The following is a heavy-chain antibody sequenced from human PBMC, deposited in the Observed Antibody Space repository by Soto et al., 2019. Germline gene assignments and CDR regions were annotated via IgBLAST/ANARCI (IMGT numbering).Heavy chain of an antibody. D-gene: IGHD1-1*01. CDR2: FSGNDGST. Sequence: GGSLRLSCVASGFTFSAYCLSWVRQAPGKGLEWVSTFSGNDGSTFYADSVKGRFTMSRDNSKNTLHLQINNLSPEDTAIYYWAPLSYGTDAFHDGLDLWGQGTQVTVSS. CDR3: APLSYGTDAFHDGLDL. V-gene: IGHV3-23*01. J-gene: IGHJ6*02. CDR1: GFTFSAYC.